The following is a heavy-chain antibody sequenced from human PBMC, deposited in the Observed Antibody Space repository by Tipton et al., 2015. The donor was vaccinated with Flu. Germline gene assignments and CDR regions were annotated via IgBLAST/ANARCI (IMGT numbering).Heavy chain of an antibody. Sequence: SLRLSCTTSGFTFSSYWMHWVRQAPGKGLVWVSRINSDGSSTSYADSVKGRFTISRDNAKNTLYLQMNSLRAEDTAVYYCARDVEIYYFDYWGQGTLVTVSS. D-gene: IGHD5-12*01. CDR3: ARDVEIYYFDY. CDR2: INSDGSST. CDR1: GFTFSSYW. V-gene: IGHV3-74*01. J-gene: IGHJ4*02.